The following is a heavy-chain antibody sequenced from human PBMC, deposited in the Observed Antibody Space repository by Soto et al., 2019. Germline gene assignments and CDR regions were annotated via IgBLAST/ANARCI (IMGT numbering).Heavy chain of an antibody. CDR2: ISANSGDT. Sequence: QVQLVQSGAEVKEPGASVRVSCKASGYTFSSYGFSWVRQAPGQGLEWVAWISANSGDTNSAQKFQGRVTLTTDTSTSMAYMDLRSLTSDDTAIYYCARDFRDSGGGPRCIYFDFWGQGTLVTVSS. J-gene: IGHJ4*02. CDR1: GYTFSSYG. D-gene: IGHD2-15*01. CDR3: ARDFRDSGGGPRCIYFDF. V-gene: IGHV1-18*01.